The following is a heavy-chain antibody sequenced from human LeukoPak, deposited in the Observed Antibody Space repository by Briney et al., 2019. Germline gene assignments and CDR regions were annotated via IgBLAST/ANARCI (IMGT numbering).Heavy chain of an antibody. J-gene: IGHJ2*01. CDR3: ARDRMGAIMYFDV. CDR1: GFTFSSYG. CDR2: ISSDGKEK. Sequence: GGSLRLSCAASGFTFSSYGMHWVRQAPGKGLEWVAVISSDGKEKYYADSVKGRFTISRDNSRDRLYLETNSLRAEDTAVYYCARDRMGAIMYFDVWGRGTLVTVSS. D-gene: IGHD3-10*01. V-gene: IGHV3-30*12.